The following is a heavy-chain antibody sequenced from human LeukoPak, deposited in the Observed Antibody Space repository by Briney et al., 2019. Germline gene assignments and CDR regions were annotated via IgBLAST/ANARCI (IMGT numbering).Heavy chain of an antibody. Sequence: SVKVSCKASGFSFATSAVQWVRQARGQRLEWIGWIVVGSGNTNYAQKFRERVTITRDTSTSTAYLELSSLRSEDTAVYFCAADLPYSNYGPLDYWGQGTLVTVSS. J-gene: IGHJ4*02. V-gene: IGHV1-58*01. CDR1: GFSFATSA. CDR2: IVVGSGNT. CDR3: AADLPYSNYGPLDY. D-gene: IGHD4-11*01.